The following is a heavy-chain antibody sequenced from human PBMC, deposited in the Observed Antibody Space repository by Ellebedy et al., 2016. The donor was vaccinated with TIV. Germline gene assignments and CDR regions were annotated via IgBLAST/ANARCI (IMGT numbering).Heavy chain of an antibody. V-gene: IGHV5-51*01. CDR1: GYSFTSYW. Sequence: GESLKISXKGSGYSFTSYWIGWVRQMPGKGLEWMGIIYPGDSDTRYSPSFQGQVTISADKSISTAYLQWSSLKVSDTAMYYCARLGVVPAARGYFDYWGQGTLVTVSS. CDR3: ARLGVVPAARGYFDY. J-gene: IGHJ4*02. CDR2: IYPGDSDT. D-gene: IGHD2-2*01.